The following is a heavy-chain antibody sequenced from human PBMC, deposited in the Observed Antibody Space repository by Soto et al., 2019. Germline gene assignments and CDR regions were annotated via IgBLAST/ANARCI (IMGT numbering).Heavy chain of an antibody. D-gene: IGHD3-3*01. CDR3: AKDLVSIFGVAPDS. CDR2: ISGSGGST. Sequence: EVQLLESGGGLVQPGGSLRLSCAASGFTFSSYAMSWVRQAPGKGLEWVSAISGSGGSTDYADSVKGRFTISRDNSKNTLYLQMNSLRAEDTALYYCAKDLVSIFGVAPDSWGQGTLVTVSS. CDR1: GFTFSSYA. J-gene: IGHJ4*02. V-gene: IGHV3-23*01.